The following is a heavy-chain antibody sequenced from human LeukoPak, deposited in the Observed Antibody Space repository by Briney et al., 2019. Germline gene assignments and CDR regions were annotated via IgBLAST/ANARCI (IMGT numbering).Heavy chain of an antibody. CDR1: GFTFSSYW. V-gene: IGHV3-7*01. CDR2: IKQEGRER. J-gene: IGHJ4*02. D-gene: IGHD1-26*01. Sequence: PGGSLRLSRAASGFTFSSYWMTWVRQAPGKGLEWVANIKQEGRERYYLDSVKGRFTISRDNAKNSLYLQMNSLRAEDTAVYYCAKVVRWEVGYFDYWGQGTLVTVSS. CDR3: AKVVRWEVGYFDY.